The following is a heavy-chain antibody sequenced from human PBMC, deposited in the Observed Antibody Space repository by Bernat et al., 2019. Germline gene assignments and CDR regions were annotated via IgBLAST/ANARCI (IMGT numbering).Heavy chain of an antibody. CDR3: AKEVSSARWFDS. CDR1: GFTFSSYA. V-gene: IGHV3-23*01. J-gene: IGHJ5*01. D-gene: IGHD6-6*01. Sequence: EVQLLESGGGLVQPGGSLRLSCAASGFTFSSYAMSWVRQAPGKGLEWVSAISGSGGSTYYANSVKGRFTISRDNSKKTLYLQMNSLRAGDRAGYYCAKEVSSARWFDSWGEGTLVTVSS. CDR2: ISGSGGST.